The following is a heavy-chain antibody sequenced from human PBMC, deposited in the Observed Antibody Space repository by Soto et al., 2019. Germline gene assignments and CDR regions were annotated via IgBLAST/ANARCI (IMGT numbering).Heavy chain of an antibody. J-gene: IGHJ4*02. CDR3: ARDYYASGSLFY. V-gene: IGHV4-30-4*01. CDR1: GGSIGSGDYY. D-gene: IGHD3-10*01. CDR2: ISYIGST. Sequence: KPSETLSLTCTVSGGSIGSGDYYWGWIRQPPGKGLEWVGYISYIGSTYYNPSLQSRVTMSVDTSKNQFSLKLSSVTAADTAVYYCARDYYASGSLFYWGQGTLVTVSS.